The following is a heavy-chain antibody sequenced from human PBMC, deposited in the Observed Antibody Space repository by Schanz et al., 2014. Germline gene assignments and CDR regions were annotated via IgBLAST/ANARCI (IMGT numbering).Heavy chain of an antibody. CDR1: GFTFSKYG. Sequence: QVQLVESGGGVVQPGRSLRLSCAASGFTFSKYGMHWVRQAPGKGLEWVAVIWYDGSNKDYADSVKGRFTISRDNSKNILYLQMNSLRAEDTAMYYCARDRWNYEGGSFDIWGQGPMVTVSS. V-gene: IGHV3-33*01. J-gene: IGHJ3*02. D-gene: IGHD1-7*01. CDR3: ARDRWNYEGGSFDI. CDR2: IWYDGSNK.